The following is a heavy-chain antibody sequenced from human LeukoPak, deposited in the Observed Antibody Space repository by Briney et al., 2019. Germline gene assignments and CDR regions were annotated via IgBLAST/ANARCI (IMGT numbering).Heavy chain of an antibody. J-gene: IGHJ4*02. Sequence: ASVKVSCKASGYTFTGYYMHWVRQAPGQGLEWMGWINPNSGGTNYAQKFQGRVTMTRDMSTNTVYMELSSLRSEDTAVYYCARGGHVRVYDSNPYYGHYWGQGTLVTVSS. CDR3: ARGGHVRVYDSNPYYGHY. CDR2: INPNSGGT. CDR1: GYTFTGYY. D-gene: IGHD3-22*01. V-gene: IGHV1-2*02.